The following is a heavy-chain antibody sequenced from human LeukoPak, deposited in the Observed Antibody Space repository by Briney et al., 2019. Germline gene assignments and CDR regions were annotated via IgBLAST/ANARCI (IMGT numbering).Heavy chain of an antibody. CDR1: GFTFSSYG. CDR2: IWYDGSNK. CDR3: ARGPLYSSSWYGVDY. D-gene: IGHD6-13*01. V-gene: IGHV3-33*01. J-gene: IGHJ4*02. Sequence: PGGSLRLSCAASGFTFSSYGMHWVRQAPGKGLEWVAVIWYDGSNKYYADSVKGRFTISRDNSKNTLYLQMNSLRAEDTAVYYCARGPLYSSSWYGVDYWGQGTLSPSPQ.